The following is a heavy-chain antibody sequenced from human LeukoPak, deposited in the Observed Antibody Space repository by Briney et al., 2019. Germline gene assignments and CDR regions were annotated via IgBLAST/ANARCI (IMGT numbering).Heavy chain of an antibody. CDR2: MDPNSGNT. J-gene: IGHJ4*02. Sequence: ASVKVSCRASGYTFTSYDINWVRQATGQGLEWMGWMDPNSGNTGYAQKFQGRVTMTRNTSISTAYMELSSLRSEDTAVYYCARGRRVGSYYIPFDYWGQGTLVTVSS. V-gene: IGHV1-8*01. CDR1: GYTFTSYD. CDR3: ARGRRVGSYYIPFDY. D-gene: IGHD3-10*01.